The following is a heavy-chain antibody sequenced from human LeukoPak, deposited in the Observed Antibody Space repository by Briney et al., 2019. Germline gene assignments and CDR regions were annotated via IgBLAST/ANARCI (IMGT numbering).Heavy chain of an antibody. Sequence: SQTLSLTCAISGDSVSSNSAAWSWIRQSPSRGLEWLGRTYYRSKWYNDYAVSVKSRITINPDTSKNQFSLQLNSVTPEDTAVYYCARGPTSDRLAALDWFDPWGQGTLVTVSS. CDR1: GDSVSSNSAA. J-gene: IGHJ5*02. D-gene: IGHD6-6*01. V-gene: IGHV6-1*01. CDR2: TYYRSKWYN. CDR3: ARGPTSDRLAALDWFDP.